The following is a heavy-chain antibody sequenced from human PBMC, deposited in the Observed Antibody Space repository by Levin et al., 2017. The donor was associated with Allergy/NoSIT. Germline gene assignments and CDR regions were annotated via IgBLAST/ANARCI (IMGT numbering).Heavy chain of an antibody. J-gene: IGHJ4*02. CDR3: ARDWAAARVFDY. Sequence: LRLSCTVSGGSISSGGFHWSWIRQHPGKGLEWIGYIDYSGNTYYNPSLKSRVTISMDTSKNQFSLRLSSMTAADTAVYYCARDWAAARVFDYWGQGTLVTVSS. CDR1: GGSISSGGFH. V-gene: IGHV4-31*03. CDR2: IDYSGNT. D-gene: IGHD6-6*01.